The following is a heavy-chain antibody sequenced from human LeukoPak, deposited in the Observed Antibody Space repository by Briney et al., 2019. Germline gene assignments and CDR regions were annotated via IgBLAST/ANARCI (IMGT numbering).Heavy chain of an antibody. Sequence: SQTLSLTCTVSGGSISSGDYYWSWIRQPPGKGLEWIGYIYYSGSTYYNPSLRSRVIISVDTSKNQFSLKLSSVTAADTAVYHCARSRGYSYGTTFLDYWGQGTLVTVSS. D-gene: IGHD5-18*01. CDR3: ARSRGYSYGTTFLDY. CDR2: IYYSGST. CDR1: GGSISSGDYY. J-gene: IGHJ4*02. V-gene: IGHV4-30-4*01.